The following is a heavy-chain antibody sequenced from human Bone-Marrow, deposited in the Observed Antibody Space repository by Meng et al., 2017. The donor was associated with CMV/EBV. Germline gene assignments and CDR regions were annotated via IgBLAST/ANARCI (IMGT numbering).Heavy chain of an antibody. CDR3: ARDTYNWNDARGFDP. D-gene: IGHD1-1*01. Sequence: YGGTFSSYAISWVRQAPGQGLEWMGGIIPIFGTANYAQKFQGRVTITTDESTSTAYMELSSLRSEDTAVYYCARDTYNWNDARGFDPWGQGALVTVSS. CDR1: GGTFSSYA. CDR2: IIPIFGTA. V-gene: IGHV1-69*05. J-gene: IGHJ5*02.